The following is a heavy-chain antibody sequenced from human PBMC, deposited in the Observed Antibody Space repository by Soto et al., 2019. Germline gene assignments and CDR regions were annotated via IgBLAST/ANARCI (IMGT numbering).Heavy chain of an antibody. J-gene: IGHJ4*02. Sequence: QITLKESGPPLVKPTQTLTLTCTFSGFSLSTGGVHVGWIRQPPGRALEWLALIYWDDDKRYSPSLKSRLTITKDASKNQVVLTMTNVDPMDTSTYDCAHNGVTYYGGNGYYFDYWGQGTLVTVSS. CDR3: AHNGVTYYGGNGYYFDY. V-gene: IGHV2-5*02. D-gene: IGHD4-17*01. CDR1: GFSLSTGGVH. CDR2: IYWDDDK.